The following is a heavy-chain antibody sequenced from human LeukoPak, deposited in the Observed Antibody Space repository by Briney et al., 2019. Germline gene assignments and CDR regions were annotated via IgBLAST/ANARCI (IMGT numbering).Heavy chain of an antibody. Sequence: GGSLRLSCAASGFTFDDYAMHWVRHAPGKGLEWVSGISWNSGSIGYADSVKGRFTISRDNAKNSLYLQMNSLRAEDTALYYCAKASLSGYSYGGLDFDYWGQGTLVTVSS. CDR1: GFTFDDYA. D-gene: IGHD5-18*01. CDR2: ISWNSGSI. CDR3: AKASLSGYSYGGLDFDY. V-gene: IGHV3-9*01. J-gene: IGHJ4*02.